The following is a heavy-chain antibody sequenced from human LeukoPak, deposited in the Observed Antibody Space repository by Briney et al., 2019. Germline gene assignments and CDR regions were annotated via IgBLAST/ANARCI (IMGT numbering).Heavy chain of an antibody. CDR2: ISTSGGRT. D-gene: IGHD3-22*01. CDR3: AKDPTDFDSSGQTYFDY. CDR1: GFTFSSCA. J-gene: IGHJ4*02. Sequence: PGGSLRLSCAASGFTFSSCAMSWVCQAPGKGLEWVSAISTSGGRTFYADSVKGRFTISRDNSKNTLYLQMNSLKAEDTAIYYCAKDPTDFDSSGQTYFDYWGQGTLVTVSS. V-gene: IGHV3-23*01.